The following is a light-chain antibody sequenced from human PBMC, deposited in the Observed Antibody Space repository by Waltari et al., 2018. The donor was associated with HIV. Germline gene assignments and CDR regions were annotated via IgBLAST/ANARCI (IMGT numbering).Light chain of an antibody. CDR3: QQYYSFPLT. CDR2: AAS. Sequence: AIQMTQSPPSLSASTGDRVTITCRASQGVSNFLAWYQQTPGEAPKPLISAASTLQREVPSRFSGSGSDTDFSLTISCLQSEDFATYYCQQYYSFPLTFGGGTRVEVK. V-gene: IGKV1-8*01. CDR1: QGVSNF. J-gene: IGKJ4*01.